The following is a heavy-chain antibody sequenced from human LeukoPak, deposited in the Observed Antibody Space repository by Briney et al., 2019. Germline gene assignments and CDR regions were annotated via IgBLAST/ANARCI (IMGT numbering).Heavy chain of an antibody. CDR2: INHSGST. Sequence: SETLSLTCAVYGLTFSGYYWSWIRQPPGKGLEWIGEINHSGSTNYNTSLESRITITVDTTSNEFSLRLSSMTAAEAALYYCARRGYSNGWRWHAFDIWGRGTMVTVSS. V-gene: IGHV4-34*01. CDR1: GLTFSGYY. CDR3: ARRGYSNGWRWHAFDI. D-gene: IGHD6-19*01. J-gene: IGHJ3*02.